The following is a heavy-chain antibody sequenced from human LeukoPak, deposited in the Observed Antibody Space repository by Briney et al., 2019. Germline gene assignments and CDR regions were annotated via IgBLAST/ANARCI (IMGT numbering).Heavy chain of an antibody. V-gene: IGHV4-34*01. CDR2: INHSGST. CDR1: GGSFSGYY. J-gene: IGHJ4*02. CDR3: ASSYGPPPLFDY. Sequence: SETLSLTCAVYGGSFSGYYWSWIRQPPGKGLEWIGEINHSGSTNYNPSLKSRVTISVDTSKNQFSLKLSSVTAADTAVYYCASSYGPPPLFDYWGQGTLVTVSS. D-gene: IGHD4-17*01.